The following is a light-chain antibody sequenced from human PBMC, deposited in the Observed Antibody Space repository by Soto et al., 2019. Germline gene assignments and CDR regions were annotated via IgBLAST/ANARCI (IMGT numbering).Light chain of an antibody. CDR3: QQLNSYPWT. CDR2: AAS. V-gene: IGKV1-9*01. J-gene: IGKJ2*01. CDR1: QGISSY. Sequence: IQLTQSPSSLSASVGDRVTITCRASQGISSYLAWYQQKPGKAPKLLIYAASTLQSGVASRFSGIGSVTDFTFTISSLLHEYFATYYCQQLNSYPWTFGQGTKLEIK.